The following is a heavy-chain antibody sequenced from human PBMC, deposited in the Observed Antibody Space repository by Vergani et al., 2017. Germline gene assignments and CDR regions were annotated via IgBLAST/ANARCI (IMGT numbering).Heavy chain of an antibody. Sequence: EVQLVESGGGLVKPGGSLRLSCVDSGFTFSSYSMNWFRQAPGKGLEWVSSIISSSSYIYYADSMKGRFTISRDKAKNSLYLQMNSLRAEDTAAYYCARSPLAAALSGFGDYWGQGTLVTVSA. CDR2: IISSSSYI. J-gene: IGHJ4*02. D-gene: IGHD6-13*01. CDR3: ARSPLAAALSGFGDY. CDR1: GFTFSSYS. V-gene: IGHV3-21*06.